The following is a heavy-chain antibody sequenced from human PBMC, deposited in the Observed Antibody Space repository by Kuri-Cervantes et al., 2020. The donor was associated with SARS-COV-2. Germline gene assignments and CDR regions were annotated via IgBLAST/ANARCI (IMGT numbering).Heavy chain of an antibody. J-gene: IGHJ4*02. CDR2: IYPGDSDT. Sequence: KVSCKASGYSFSSFWIAWVRQVPGKGLECMGIIYPGDSDTTYSPSFQGQVTISADKSISTAYLQWSSLKASDTAMYYCARPIPNFGALDYWGQGTLVTVSS. CDR1: GYSFSSFW. CDR3: ARPIPNFGALDY. D-gene: IGHD3-3*01. V-gene: IGHV5-51*01.